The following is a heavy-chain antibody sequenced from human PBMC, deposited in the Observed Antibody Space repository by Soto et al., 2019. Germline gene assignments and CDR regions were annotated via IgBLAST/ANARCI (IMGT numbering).Heavy chain of an antibody. V-gene: IGHV1-18*01. CDR3: ARIYDPRSPPYAMDV. CDR1: GYTFTSYG. D-gene: IGHD3-16*01. J-gene: IGHJ6*02. Sequence: GASVKVSCKASGYTFTSYGISWVRQAPGQGLEWMGWISAYNGNTNYAQKLQGRVTMTTDTSTSTAYMELRSLRSDDTAVYYCARIYDPRSPPYAMDVWGQGTTVTVSS. CDR2: ISAYNGNT.